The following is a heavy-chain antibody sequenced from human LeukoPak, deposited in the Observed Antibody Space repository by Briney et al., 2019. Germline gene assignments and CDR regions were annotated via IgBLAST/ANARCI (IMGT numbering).Heavy chain of an antibody. CDR1: GFTFSSYG. J-gene: IGHJ3*02. Sequence: WGSLRLSCAASGFTFSSYGMHWVRQAPGKGLEWVAVISYDGSNKYYADSVKGRFTISRDNSKNTLYLQMNSLRAEDTAVYYCAKDAAGTATPSLDIWGQGTMVTVSS. D-gene: IGHD2-15*01. CDR2: ISYDGSNK. CDR3: AKDAAGTATPSLDI. V-gene: IGHV3-30*18.